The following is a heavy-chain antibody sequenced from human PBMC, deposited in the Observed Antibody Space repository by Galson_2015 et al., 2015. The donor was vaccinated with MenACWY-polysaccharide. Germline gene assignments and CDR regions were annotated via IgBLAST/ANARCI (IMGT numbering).Heavy chain of an antibody. CDR1: GFTFSSNA. CDR2: ILYDGNII. V-gene: IGHV3-30-3*01. CDR3: ARDHSHFDVWPAFSSE. Sequence: SLRLSCAASGFTFSSNAMNWVRQAPGKGLEWVAFILYDGNIIYYADSVKGRFTLSRDNSKNILYLQMTSLRAEDTAVYYCARDHSHFDVWPAFSSEWGQGTLGTVSP. D-gene: IGHD3-3*02. J-gene: IGHJ1*01.